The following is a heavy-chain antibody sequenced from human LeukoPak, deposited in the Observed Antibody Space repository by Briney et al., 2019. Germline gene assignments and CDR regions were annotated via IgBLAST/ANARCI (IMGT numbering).Heavy chain of an antibody. Sequence: ASVKVSCKASGYTFTSYDSNWVRQATGQGLEWMGWINPNSGNTGYAQKFHGSPTMTRTTSISTTYMELCSLRSDDTAVYYCARGRGCSSTSFYFQQLTYYYYYMDVWGKGTTVTISS. CDR2: INPNSGNT. V-gene: IGHV1-8*01. CDR3: ARGRGCSSTSFYFQQLTYYYYYMDV. J-gene: IGHJ6*03. CDR1: GYTFTSYD. D-gene: IGHD2-2*01.